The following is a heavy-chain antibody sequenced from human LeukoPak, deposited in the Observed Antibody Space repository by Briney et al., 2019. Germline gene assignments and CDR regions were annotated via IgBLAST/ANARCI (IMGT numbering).Heavy chain of an antibody. J-gene: IGHJ3*02. V-gene: IGHV5-51*01. Sequence: GQSLKISCVGSGYSYSSYLMGWLRQMPGKGLEWMGTIYLGDSDTSYSPSFLGQATISADKSISTAYLQSSSLTAAHTAMHYCPRQAHGFDIWARGTMVTVSS. CDR2: IYLGDSDT. CDR3: PRQAHGFDI. CDR1: GYSYSSYL.